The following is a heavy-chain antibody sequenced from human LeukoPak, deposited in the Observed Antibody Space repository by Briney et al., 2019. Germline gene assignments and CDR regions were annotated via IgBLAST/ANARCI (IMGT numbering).Heavy chain of an antibody. CDR1: GFTFGDYA. J-gene: IGHJ4*02. Sequence: HAGGSLRLSCTASGFTFGDYAMIWFRQAPGKGLEWVGLIRSKGTGGTTEYAAAVKGRFIISRDNAKNSLYLQMNSLRAEDTAVYYCAIQGREMATIHGYWGQGTLVTVSS. CDR3: AIQGREMATIHGY. D-gene: IGHD5-24*01. CDR2: IRSKGTGGTT. V-gene: IGHV3-49*03.